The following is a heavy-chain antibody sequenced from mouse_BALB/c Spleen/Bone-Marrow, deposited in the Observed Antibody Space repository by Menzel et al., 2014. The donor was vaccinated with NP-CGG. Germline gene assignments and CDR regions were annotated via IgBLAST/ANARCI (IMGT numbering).Heavy chain of an antibody. Sequence: VKVVESGPGLVAPSQSLSITCTVSGFSLTDYGVHWVRQPPGKGLEWLGVLWAGGSTNYNSTLMSRLSISKDNSKSQVFLKMNSLQTDDTAMYHCARECRGYYGSSGDARDYWGQGTSVTVAS. CDR3: ARECRGYYGSSGDARDY. CDR1: GFSLTDYG. V-gene: IGHV2-9*02. J-gene: IGHJ4*01. D-gene: IGHD1-1*01. CDR2: LWAGGST.